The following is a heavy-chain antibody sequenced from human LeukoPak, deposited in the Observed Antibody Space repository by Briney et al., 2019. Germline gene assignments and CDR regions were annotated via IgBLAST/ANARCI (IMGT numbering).Heavy chain of an antibody. J-gene: IGHJ4*02. V-gene: IGHV3-48*01. CDR2: ISSSSTI. D-gene: IGHD6-19*01. CDR1: GFTFSSYS. Sequence: GGSLRLFCAASGFTFSSYSMNWVRQAPGKGLEWVSYISSSSTIYYADSVKGRFTISRDNAKNSLYLQMNSLRAEDTAVYYCARDYSGWYDYWGQGTLVTVSS. CDR3: ARDYSGWYDY.